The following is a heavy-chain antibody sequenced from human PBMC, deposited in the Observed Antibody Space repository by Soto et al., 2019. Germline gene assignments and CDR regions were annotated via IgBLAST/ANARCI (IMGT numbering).Heavy chain of an antibody. Sequence: SETLSLTCAVYGGSFSGYYWSWIRQPPGKGLEWIGEINHSGGTNYNPSLKSRVTISVDTSKNQFSLKLSSVTAADTAVYYCARDTSWNNNWFDPWGQGTLVTVSS. V-gene: IGHV4-34*01. CDR2: INHSGGT. CDR3: ARDTSWNNNWFDP. CDR1: GGSFSGYY. J-gene: IGHJ5*02. D-gene: IGHD2-2*01.